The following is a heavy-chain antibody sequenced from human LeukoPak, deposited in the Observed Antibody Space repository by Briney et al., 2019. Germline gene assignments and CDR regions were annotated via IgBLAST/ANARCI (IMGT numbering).Heavy chain of an antibody. V-gene: IGHV1-46*03. J-gene: IGHJ4*02. Sequence: ASVKVSCKASGYTFTSYYMHWVRQAPGQGLEWMGIINPSGGSTSCAQEFQGRVTMTRDTSTSTVYMELSSLRSEDTAVYCCGRDLWGSGSYLGYWGQGTLVTVSS. D-gene: IGHD1-26*01. CDR1: GYTFTSYY. CDR2: INPSGGST. CDR3: GRDLWGSGSYLGY.